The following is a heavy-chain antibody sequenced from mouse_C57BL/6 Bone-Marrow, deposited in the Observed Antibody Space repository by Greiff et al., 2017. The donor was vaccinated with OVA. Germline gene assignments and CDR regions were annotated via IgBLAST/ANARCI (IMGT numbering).Heavy chain of an antibody. CDR1: GYTFTSYW. CDR3: ARRSSGYDYHAMDY. V-gene: IGHV1-55*01. D-gene: IGHD3-2*02. J-gene: IGHJ4*01. CDR2: IYPGSGST. Sequence: QVQLQQPGAELVKPGASVKMSCKASGYTFTSYWITWVKQRPGQGLEWIGDIYPGSGSTNYNEKFKSKATLTVDTSSSTAYMQRSSLTSEHSAVYSCARRSSGYDYHAMDYWGQGTSVTVSS.